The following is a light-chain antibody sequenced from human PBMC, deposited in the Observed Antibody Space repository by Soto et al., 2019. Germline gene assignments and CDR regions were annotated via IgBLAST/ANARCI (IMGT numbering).Light chain of an antibody. CDR1: QSVSSNN. Sequence: EIVLTQSPGTLSLSPGERATLSCRASQSVSSNNLAWYQQRPGQAPRVVIYGASTRATGIPERFSGSGSGTDFTLTISRLEPEDFATYYCQQYNSFPPAFGQGTKVEI. CDR3: QQYNSFPPA. CDR2: GAS. J-gene: IGKJ1*01. V-gene: IGKV3-20*01.